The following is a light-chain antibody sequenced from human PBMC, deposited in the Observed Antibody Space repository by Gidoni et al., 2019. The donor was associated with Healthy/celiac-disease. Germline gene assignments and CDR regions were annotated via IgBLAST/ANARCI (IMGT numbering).Light chain of an antibody. Sequence: QSALTQPASVSGSPGQSITISCTGTSSDVGSYNLVSWYQQHPGKAPKLMIHEGSKRPSGVSNRFSGSKSGNTASLTISGLQAEDEADYYCCSYAGSSVFGGGTKLTVL. V-gene: IGLV2-23*01. CDR3: CSYAGSSV. CDR1: SSDVGSYNL. J-gene: IGLJ3*02. CDR2: EGS.